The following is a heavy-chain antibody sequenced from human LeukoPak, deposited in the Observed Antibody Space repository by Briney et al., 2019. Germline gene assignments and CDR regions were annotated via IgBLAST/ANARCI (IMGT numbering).Heavy chain of an antibody. Sequence: GGSLRLSCAVSGLNFRKSWMTWVRQAPGRSLEWVASIRDDGSENFYVDSVKGRFTISRDNAKNSLYLQMNSLRAEDTAVYYCTNWGDAWGLDFWGQGILVSVSS. J-gene: IGHJ4*02. V-gene: IGHV3-7*01. CDR1: GLNFRKSW. CDR3: TNWGDAWGLDF. CDR2: IRDDGSEN. D-gene: IGHD7-27*01.